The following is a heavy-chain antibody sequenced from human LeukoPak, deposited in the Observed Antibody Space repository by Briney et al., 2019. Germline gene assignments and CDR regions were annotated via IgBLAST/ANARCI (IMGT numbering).Heavy chain of an antibody. V-gene: IGHV4-59*08. CDR1: GGSISSYY. Sequence: SETLSLTCTVSGGSISSYYWSWIRQPPERGLEWIGYIYYSGSTDYNPSLKSRVTISVDTSENQFSLKLSSVTAADTAVYYCARTLRPPDPFDIWSQGTMVTVSS. J-gene: IGHJ3*02. CDR2: IYYSGST. D-gene: IGHD3-3*01. CDR3: ARTLRPPDPFDI.